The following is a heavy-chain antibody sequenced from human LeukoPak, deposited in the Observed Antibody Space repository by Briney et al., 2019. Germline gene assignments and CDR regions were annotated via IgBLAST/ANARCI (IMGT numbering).Heavy chain of an antibody. CDR2: IRYDGTHQ. J-gene: IGHJ4*01. CDR1: GFNFSTYG. V-gene: IGHV3-30*02. Sequence: GGSLKLSCAASGFNFSTYGLYWVRQAPGKGLEWVAFIRYDGTHQYYADSVKGRFTISRDNSKNTLYLQMNSLRPGDTAVYYCAKILGGLLRDYLDYWGHGILVTVSS. CDR3: AKILGGLLRDYLDY. D-gene: IGHD2-15*01.